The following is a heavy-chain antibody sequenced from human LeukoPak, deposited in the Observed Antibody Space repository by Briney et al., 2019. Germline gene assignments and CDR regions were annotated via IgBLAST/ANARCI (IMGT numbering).Heavy chain of an antibody. Sequence: GGSLRLSCAASGFTFSSYGMHWVRQAPGKGLEWVAVISYDGSNKYYADSVKGRFTISRDNSKNTLYLQMNSLRAEDTAVYYCAKDEDDILTGYYYFQHWGQGTLVTVPS. CDR2: ISYDGSNK. CDR1: GFTFSSYG. D-gene: IGHD3-9*01. CDR3: AKDEDDILTGYYYFQH. V-gene: IGHV3-30*18. J-gene: IGHJ1*01.